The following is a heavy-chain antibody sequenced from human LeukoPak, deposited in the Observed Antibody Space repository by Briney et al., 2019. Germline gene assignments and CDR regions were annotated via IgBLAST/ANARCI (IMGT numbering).Heavy chain of an antibody. J-gene: IGHJ4*02. CDR3: AICRSYYSRCYFDY. D-gene: IGHD1-26*01. CDR1: GYTFTSYG. V-gene: IGHV1-18*01. CDR2: ISAYNGNT. Sequence: ASVKVSCKASGYTFTSYGISWVGQAPGQGLEWMGWISAYNGNTNYAQKLQGRVTMTTDTSTSTAYMELRSLRSDDTAVYYCAICRSYYSRCYFDYWGQGTLVTVSS.